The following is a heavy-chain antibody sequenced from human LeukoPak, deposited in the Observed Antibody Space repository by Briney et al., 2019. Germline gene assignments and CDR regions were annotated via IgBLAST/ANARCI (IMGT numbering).Heavy chain of an antibody. D-gene: IGHD3-16*01. CDR2: MSGTTGSA. Sequence: PGGSLRLSCAASGVIFSNCAMSWVREVPGKGREWGSGMSGTTGSAYYADSVKGRFIISRDNSKNTVYLQMNSLRAEDTAVYYCAKGGLRTSPLYSMDVWGKGTTVTVSS. CDR3: AKGGLRTSPLYSMDV. CDR1: GVIFSNCA. V-gene: IGHV3-23*01. J-gene: IGHJ6*03.